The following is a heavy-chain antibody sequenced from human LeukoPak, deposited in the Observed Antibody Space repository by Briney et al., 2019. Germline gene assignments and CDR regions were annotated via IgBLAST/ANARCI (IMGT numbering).Heavy chain of an antibody. Sequence: GGPLRLSCAASGFTFSDYTMNWVRQAPGKGLEYVSSISGSSRHIYYADSVKGRFTISRDNTKSSLYLQMSNLRAEDTAVYFCARGGGLDVWGQGATVTVSS. D-gene: IGHD3-16*01. CDR1: GFTFSDYT. V-gene: IGHV3-21*04. CDR2: ISGSSRHI. CDR3: ARGGGLDV. J-gene: IGHJ6*02.